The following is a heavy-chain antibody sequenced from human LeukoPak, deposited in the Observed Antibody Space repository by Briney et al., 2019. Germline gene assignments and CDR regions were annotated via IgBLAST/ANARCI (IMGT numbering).Heavy chain of an antibody. V-gene: IGHV3-30*02. Sequence: AGRSLRLSCAASGFTFSSYAMHWVRQAPGKGLEWVAFIRYDGSNTYYAESVRGRFTISRDNSKNTLYLQMNSLRAEDTALYYCAKYIPRLVVLPDAFDVWGQGTMVTVSS. CDR1: GFTFSSYA. CDR2: IRYDGSNT. D-gene: IGHD2-8*02. CDR3: AKYIPRLVVLPDAFDV. J-gene: IGHJ3*01.